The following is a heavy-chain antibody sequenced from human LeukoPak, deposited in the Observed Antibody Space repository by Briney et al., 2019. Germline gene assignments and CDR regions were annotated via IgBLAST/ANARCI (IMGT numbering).Heavy chain of an antibody. D-gene: IGHD6-19*01. CDR3: ARAVAGTINYFDY. V-gene: IGHV3-21*01. CDR2: ISSSSNFI. CDR1: GFTFSSYS. Sequence: GGSLRLSCAASGFTFSSYSMNWVRQAPGKGLEWVSSISSSSNFIYYADSVKGRFTISRDNAKNSLYLQMNSLRAEDTAVYYCARAVAGTINYFDYWGQGTLATVSS. J-gene: IGHJ4*02.